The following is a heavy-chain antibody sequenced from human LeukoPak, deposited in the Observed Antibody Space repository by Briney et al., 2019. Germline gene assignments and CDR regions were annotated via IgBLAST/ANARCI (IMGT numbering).Heavy chain of an antibody. CDR1: GGTFSSYA. CDR2: IIPIFGTA. D-gene: IGHD5-18*01. CDR3: ASKRGYSYGLDY. J-gene: IGHJ4*02. V-gene: IGHV1-69*01. Sequence: ASVKVSCKASGGTFSSYAISWVRPAPGQGLEWMGGIIPIFGTANYAQKFQGRVTITADESTSTGYMELSSLRSEDTAVYYCASKRGYSYGLDYWGQGTLVTVSS.